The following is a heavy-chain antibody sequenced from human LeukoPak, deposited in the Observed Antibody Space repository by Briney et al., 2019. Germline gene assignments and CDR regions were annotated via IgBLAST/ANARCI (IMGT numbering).Heavy chain of an antibody. D-gene: IGHD4-17*01. CDR2: ISSSSSYI. CDR1: GFTFSSYS. CDR3: AREGSVDGDYYYYYGMDV. V-gene: IGHV3-21*01. J-gene: IGHJ6*02. Sequence: GGSLRLSCAASGFTFSSYSMNWVRQAPGKGLEWVSSISSSSSYIYYADSVKGRFTISRDNAKNSLYLQMNSLRAEDTAVYYCAREGSVDGDYYYYYGMDVWGQGPTVTVSS.